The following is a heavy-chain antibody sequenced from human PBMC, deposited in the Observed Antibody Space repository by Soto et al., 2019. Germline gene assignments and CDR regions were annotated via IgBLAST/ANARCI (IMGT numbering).Heavy chain of an antibody. D-gene: IGHD2-2*01. J-gene: IGHJ3*02. CDR3: ARDSTRRGACDI. V-gene: IGHV4-30-2*01. CDR2: ICHSGST. CDR1: GGSISSGGYS. Sequence: PSETLSLTCAVSGGSISSGGYSWSWIRQPPGKGLEWIGYICHSGSTYYNPSLKSRVTISVDRSKNQFSLKLSSVTAADTAVYYCARDSTRRGACDIWGQGTMVTVSS.